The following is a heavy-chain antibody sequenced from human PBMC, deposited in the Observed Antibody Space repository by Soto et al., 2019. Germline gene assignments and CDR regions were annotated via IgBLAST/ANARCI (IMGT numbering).Heavy chain of an antibody. D-gene: IGHD2-15*01. Sequence: QVQLQQWGAGLLKPSETLSLICDVYNGSFSGYFWNWIRQSPGKGREWIAEISHSGTTIYNPSLKSRVTISKDTSKSQLSQRLTSVAAADTAVYYCARSRPSCDGGNCYSGVNFDYWGQGALVTVSS. J-gene: IGHJ4*02. CDR3: ARSRPSCDGGNCYSGVNFDY. V-gene: IGHV4-34*01. CDR2: ISHSGTT. CDR1: NGSFSGYF.